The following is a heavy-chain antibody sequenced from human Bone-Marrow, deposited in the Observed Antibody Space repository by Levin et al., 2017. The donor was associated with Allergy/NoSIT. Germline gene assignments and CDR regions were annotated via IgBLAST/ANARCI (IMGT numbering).Heavy chain of an antibody. V-gene: IGHV1-69*06. CDR2: IIVFFDTA. Sequence: KTGESLKISCKASGGTFNTYVFNWVRQAPGQGLEWMGGIIVFFDTANYAQKFQGRVTITADKSTSTAYMDLNNLRSEDTAIYYCATGYYYDSGDFNSAPVYGMDVWGQGTTVTVSS. CDR3: ATGYYYDSGDFNSAPVYGMDV. CDR1: GGTFNTYV. D-gene: IGHD3-22*01. J-gene: IGHJ6*02.